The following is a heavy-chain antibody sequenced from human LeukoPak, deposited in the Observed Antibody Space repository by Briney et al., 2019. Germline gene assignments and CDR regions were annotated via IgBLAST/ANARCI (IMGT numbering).Heavy chain of an antibody. CDR1: GGSISSGSYY. CDR3: ARGDYDFWSGYLDY. D-gene: IGHD3-3*01. Sequence: PSETLSLTCTVSGGSISSGSYYWSWIRQPAGKGLEWIGRIYTSGSTNYNPSLKCRVTISVDTSKNQFSLKLSSVTAADTAVYYCARGDYDFWSGYLDYWGQGTLVTVSS. V-gene: IGHV4-61*02. CDR2: IYTSGST. J-gene: IGHJ4*02.